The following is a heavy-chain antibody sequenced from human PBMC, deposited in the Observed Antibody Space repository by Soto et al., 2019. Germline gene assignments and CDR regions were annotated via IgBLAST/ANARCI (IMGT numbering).Heavy chain of an antibody. CDR1: GGTFSTFG. D-gene: IGHD3-16*01. CDR3: ARTAPMDAGDKYYYDF. J-gene: IGHJ4*02. CDR2: IIPFFGTA. V-gene: IGHV1-69*01. Sequence: QVQLVQSGAEVKKTGSSVKVSCKTSGGTFSTFGISWVRQAPGQGLEWMGGIIPFFGTAEYSQKFEDRITITADESTNTVYMDLRSLTSEDTAIYYCARTAPMDAGDKYYYDFWGPGALVTVSS.